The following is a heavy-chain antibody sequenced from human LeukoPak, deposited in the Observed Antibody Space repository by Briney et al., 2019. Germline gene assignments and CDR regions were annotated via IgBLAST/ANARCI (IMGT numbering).Heavy chain of an antibody. V-gene: IGHV4-59*08. CDR2: IFYSGST. Sequence: NTSETLSLTCTVSGGSIGSDPWSWIRRAPGNRLEWIGNIFYSGSTNYNPSLKSRVTISIDTSKNQFSLKLSSATAADTAVYFCARRAINSVMFDYWGQGTLVTVSS. CDR1: GGSIGSDP. CDR3: ARRAINSVMFDY. J-gene: IGHJ4*02. D-gene: IGHD3-16*01.